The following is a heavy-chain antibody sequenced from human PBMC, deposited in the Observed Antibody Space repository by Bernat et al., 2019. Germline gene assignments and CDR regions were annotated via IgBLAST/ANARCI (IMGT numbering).Heavy chain of an antibody. CDR2: ISAYNGNT. V-gene: IGHV1-18*01. Sequence: QVQLAQSGAEVKKPGASVKVSCKASGYTFTSYGISWVRQAPGQGLERMGWISAYNGNTNYAQKLQGRVTMTTDTSTSTAYMELRSLRSDDTAVDYCARARGYIWGSYRVDALDIWGQGTTVTVSS. CDR3: ARARGYIWGSYRVDALDI. CDR1: GYTFTSYG. J-gene: IGHJ3*02. D-gene: IGHD3-16*02.